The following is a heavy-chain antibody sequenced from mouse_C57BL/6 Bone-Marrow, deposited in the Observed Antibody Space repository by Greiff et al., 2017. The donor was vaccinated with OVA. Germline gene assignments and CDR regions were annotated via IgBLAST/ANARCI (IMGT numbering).Heavy chain of an antibody. D-gene: IGHD4-1*01. Sequence: VQGVESGAELVRPGASVKLSCKASGYTFTDYYINWVKQRPGQGLEWIARIYPGSGNTYYNEKFKGKATLTAEKSSSTAYMQLSSLTSEDSAVYFCATLGRGAWFAYWGQGTLVTVSA. CDR3: ATLGRGAWFAY. CDR2: IYPGSGNT. V-gene: IGHV1-76*01. J-gene: IGHJ3*01. CDR1: GYTFTDYY.